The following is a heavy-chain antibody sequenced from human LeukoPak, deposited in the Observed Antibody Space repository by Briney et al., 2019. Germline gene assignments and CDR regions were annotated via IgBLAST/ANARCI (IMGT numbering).Heavy chain of an antibody. CDR2: INHSGST. CDR3: ARKNTAMVMIYYYYGMDV. Sequence: SETLSLTWTVAGYSISSGYYWGWIRQPPGKGLEWIGEINHSGSTNYNPPLKSRVTISVDKSKNQFSLKLSSVTAADTAVYYCARKNTAMVMIYYYYGMDVWGQGTTVTVSS. D-gene: IGHD5-18*01. V-gene: IGHV4-38-2*02. CDR1: GYSISSGYY. J-gene: IGHJ6*02.